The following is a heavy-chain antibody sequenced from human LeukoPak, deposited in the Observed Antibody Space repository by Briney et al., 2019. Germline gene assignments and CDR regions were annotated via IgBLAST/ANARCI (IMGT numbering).Heavy chain of an antibody. D-gene: IGHD6-13*01. V-gene: IGHV7-4-1*02. CDR2: INTNTGNP. CDR1: GYSFTSYA. Sequence: ASVKVSCKASGYSFTSYAMNWVRQAPGQGLEWMGWINTNTGNPTYAQGFTGRFVFSLDTSVSTAYLQISSLKAEDTAVYYCAREEVNSYSSSWYNIGAFDIWGQGTMVTVSS. CDR3: AREEVNSYSSSWYNIGAFDI. J-gene: IGHJ3*02.